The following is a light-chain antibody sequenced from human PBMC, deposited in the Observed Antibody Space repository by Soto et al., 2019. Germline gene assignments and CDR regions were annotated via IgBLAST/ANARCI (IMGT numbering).Light chain of an antibody. V-gene: IGKV3-20*01. Sequence: DIVLTQSPATLSLSPGERATLSCRASQSVSSYLGWYQQRPGQAPRLLIYDASNRATGIPARFSGSGSGTDFTLTISRLEPEDFAVYYCQQYGSSPITFGQGTRLEIK. CDR3: QQYGSSPIT. J-gene: IGKJ5*01. CDR1: QSVSSY. CDR2: DAS.